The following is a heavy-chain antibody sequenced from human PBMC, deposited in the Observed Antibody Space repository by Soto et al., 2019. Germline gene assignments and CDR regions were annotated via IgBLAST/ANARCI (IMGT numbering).Heavy chain of an antibody. Sequence: QITLKESGPTLARPTQTLTLTCAFSGFSLSTSGVGVGWIRQPPGKALEWLAVIYWDDSKHYSPSLRSRLTITKDTSKNQVVLTMTNMDPMDTGTYYCAHKGPEDWPLDYWGQGTLVTASS. V-gene: IGHV2-5*02. CDR2: IYWDDSK. J-gene: IGHJ4*02. D-gene: IGHD3-9*01. CDR1: GFSLSTSGVG. CDR3: AHKGPEDWPLDY.